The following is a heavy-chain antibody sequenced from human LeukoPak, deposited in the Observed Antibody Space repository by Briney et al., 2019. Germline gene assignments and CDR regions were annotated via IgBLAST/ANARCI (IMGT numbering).Heavy chain of an antibody. Sequence: PGRSLRLSCAASGFTFSTYGMQWLRQAPGKGLEWVAAIWYDGSEKYYADSVKGRFTISRDNSKNTLYVQMNSLRAEDTAVYYCARDVSSGYLGFDYWGQGTLVTVSS. CDR1: GFTFSTYG. CDR3: ARDVSSGYLGFDY. J-gene: IGHJ4*02. V-gene: IGHV3-33*01. D-gene: IGHD3-22*01. CDR2: IWYDGSEK.